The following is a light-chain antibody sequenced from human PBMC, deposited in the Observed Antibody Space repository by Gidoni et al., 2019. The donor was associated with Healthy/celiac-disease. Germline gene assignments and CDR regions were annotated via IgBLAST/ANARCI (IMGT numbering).Light chain of an antibody. CDR2: AAS. CDR3: QQYDNLPSRG. J-gene: IGKJ5*01. Sequence: IQMNQSPYSLTASVGDRVTITCQASQDISNYLNWYQQKPGKAPKILIYAASNLETGVPSRFSGSESGTDFTFTISSLQPEDIATYYCQQYDNLPSRGFXQXTRLEIK. V-gene: IGKV1-33*01. CDR1: QDISNY.